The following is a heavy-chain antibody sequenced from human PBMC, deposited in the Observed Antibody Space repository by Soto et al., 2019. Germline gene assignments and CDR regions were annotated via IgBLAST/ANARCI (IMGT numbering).Heavy chain of an antibody. D-gene: IGHD4-17*01. CDR2: TYHSGST. CDR3: ARAHYGDYGYGMDV. V-gene: IGHV4-30-2*01. J-gene: IGHJ6*02. Sequence: QLQLQESGSGLVKPSQTLSLTCAVSGGSISSGGYSWSWIRQPPGKGLEWIGYTYHSGSTYYNPSLKSRVIISVDRSKNQFSLKLSSVTAADTGVYYCARAHYGDYGYGMDVWGQGTTVTVSS. CDR1: GGSISSGGYS.